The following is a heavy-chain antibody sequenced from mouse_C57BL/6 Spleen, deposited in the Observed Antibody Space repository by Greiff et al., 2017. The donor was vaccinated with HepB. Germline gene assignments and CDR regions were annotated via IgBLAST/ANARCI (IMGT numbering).Heavy chain of an antibody. Sequence: VQLQQSGTVLARPGASVKMSCKTSGYTFTSYWMRWVKQRPGQGLEWIGAIYPGNSDTSYNQKFKGKAKLTAVTSASTAYMELSSLTNEDSAVYYCTRSPNYTDAMDYWGQGTSVTVSS. V-gene: IGHV1-5*01. CDR1: GYTFTSYW. CDR2: IYPGNSDT. J-gene: IGHJ4*01. CDR3: TRSPNYTDAMDY. D-gene: IGHD1-1*01.